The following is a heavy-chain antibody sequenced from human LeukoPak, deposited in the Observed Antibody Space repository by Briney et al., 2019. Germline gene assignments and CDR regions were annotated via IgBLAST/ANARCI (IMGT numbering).Heavy chain of an antibody. CDR2: IKQDGSEK. CDR1: GFTFSSYW. D-gene: IGHD3-9*01. Sequence: GGSLRLSCAASGFTFSSYWMSWVRQAPGKGLEWVANIKQDGSEKYYVDSVKGRFTISRDNAKNSLYLQMNSLRAEDTAVYYCARAKDYDILTGYYVVDYWGQGTLVTVSS. CDR3: ARAKDYDILTGYYVVDY. J-gene: IGHJ4*02. V-gene: IGHV3-7*01.